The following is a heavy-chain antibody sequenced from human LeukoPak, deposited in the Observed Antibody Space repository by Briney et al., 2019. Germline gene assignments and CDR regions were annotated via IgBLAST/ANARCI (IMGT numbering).Heavy chain of an antibody. D-gene: IGHD3-22*01. CDR1: GFTFSNYW. J-gene: IGHJ4*02. CDR2: IKQDGNEK. CDR3: ARVRTPGRDYYDSSGYYYPLEY. V-gene: IGHV3-7*01. Sequence: GSLRLSCAASGFTFSNYWMTWVRQAPGKGLEWVANIKQDGNEKYYVDSVKGRFTISRDNAKNSLYLQMNSLRAEDTAVYYCARVRTPGRDYYDSSGYYYPLEYWGQGTLVTVSS.